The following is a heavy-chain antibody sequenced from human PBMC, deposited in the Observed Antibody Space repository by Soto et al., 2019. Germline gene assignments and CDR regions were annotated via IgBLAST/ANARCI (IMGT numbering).Heavy chain of an antibody. Sequence: SQTLSLTCAISGDSVSSNSAAWNWIRQSPSRGLEWLGRTYYRSKWYNDYAVSVKSRTTINPDTSKNQFSLQLNSVTPEDTAVYYCARTVVVPAASRIQRVKGCRRGQRSMVTGSS. CDR2: TYYRSKWYN. V-gene: IGHV6-1*01. CDR3: ARTVVVPAASRIQRVKGCR. J-gene: IGHJ3*01. CDR1: GDSVSSNSAA. D-gene: IGHD2-2*01.